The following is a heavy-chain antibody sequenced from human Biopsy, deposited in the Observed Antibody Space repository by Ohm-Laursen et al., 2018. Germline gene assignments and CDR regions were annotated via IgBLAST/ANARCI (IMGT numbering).Heavy chain of an antibody. CDR1: GGTFSNYA. Sequence: GSSVKVSCKASGGTFSNYAISWVRQAPGEGLEWMGGIIAVSGLVNYAPKFQGRVSITADKSTTTAYMELSNLKSEDTAVYYCAKDQGYYYDRSVYYYFDYWGQGTLVTVSS. V-gene: IGHV1-69*17. CDR3: AKDQGYYYDRSVYYYFDY. CDR2: IIAVSGLV. D-gene: IGHD3-22*01. J-gene: IGHJ4*02.